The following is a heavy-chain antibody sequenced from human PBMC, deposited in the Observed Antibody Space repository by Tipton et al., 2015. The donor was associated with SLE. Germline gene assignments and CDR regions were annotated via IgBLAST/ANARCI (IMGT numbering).Heavy chain of an antibody. CDR3: ARQAGSVTRDAFDT. D-gene: IGHD2-21*02. CDR1: GGSISSGGYY. Sequence: TLSLTCTVSGGSISSGGYYWSWIRQHPGKGLEWIGYIYYSGSTYYNPSLKSRVSISVDTSKNQFSLKLSSVTAADTAVYYCARQAGSVTRDAFDTWGQGTMVTVSS. V-gene: IGHV4-31*03. J-gene: IGHJ3*02. CDR2: IYYSGST.